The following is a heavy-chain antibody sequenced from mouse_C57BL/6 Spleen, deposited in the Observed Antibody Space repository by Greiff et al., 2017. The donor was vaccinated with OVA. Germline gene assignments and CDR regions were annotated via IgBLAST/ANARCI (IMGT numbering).Heavy chain of an antibody. CDR1: GYTFTDYN. CDR2: INPNNGGT. D-gene: IGHD2-4*01. J-gene: IGHJ2*01. Sequence: EVKLQESGPELVKPGASVKMSCKASGYTFTDYNMHWVKQSHGKSLEWIGYINPNNGGTSYNQKFKGKATLTVNKSSITAYMALLSLTSEDSAVYYGARDDYDVYYFDYWGQGTTLTVSS. V-gene: IGHV1-22*01. CDR3: ARDDYDVYYFDY.